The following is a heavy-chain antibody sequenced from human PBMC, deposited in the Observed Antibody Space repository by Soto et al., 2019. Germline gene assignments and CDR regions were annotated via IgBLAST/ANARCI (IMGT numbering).Heavy chain of an antibody. CDR3: ARDQLEGNWFDP. J-gene: IGHJ5*02. V-gene: IGHV4-30-2*01. CDR1: GGSISSGGYS. CDR2: IYHSGST. D-gene: IGHD1-1*01. Sequence: QPQLQESGSGLVRPSQTLSLTCAVSGGSISSGGYSWNWIRQPPGKGLEWIGYIYHSGSTLYNPSLKRRVTISGDKSKHQFSLKLSSVTAADTAVYYCARDQLEGNWFDPWGQGTLVTVSS.